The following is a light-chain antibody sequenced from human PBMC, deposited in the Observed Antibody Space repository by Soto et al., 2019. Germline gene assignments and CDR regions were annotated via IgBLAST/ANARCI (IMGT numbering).Light chain of an antibody. J-gene: IGKJ2*01. Sequence: DIQLTQSPPFLSASVRDRVTVTCRASQTINNYLAWFRKKEGKAPEFLIYPASTLQGGVPSRFSGHGFGINFTLTNISLHPEDFATYYCQQLRAYPHTFGQGTKLDIK. CDR3: QQLRAYPHT. V-gene: IGKV1-9*01. CDR2: PAS. CDR1: QTINNY.